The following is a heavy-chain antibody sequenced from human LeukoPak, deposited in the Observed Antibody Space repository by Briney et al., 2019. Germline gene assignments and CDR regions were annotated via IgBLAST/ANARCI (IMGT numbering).Heavy chain of an antibody. J-gene: IGHJ4*02. CDR2: ISTDGGGT. D-gene: IGHD3-22*01. V-gene: IGHV3-64*01. Sequence: GGSLRLSCAASGFTFSTYAMHWVRQAPGKGLEYVSAISTDGGGTYYASSVKGRFTISRDNSKNTLYLQMGSLRAEDMAVYYCARKRDSSGYDYWGQGTLVTVSS. CDR1: GFTFSTYA. CDR3: ARKRDSSGYDY.